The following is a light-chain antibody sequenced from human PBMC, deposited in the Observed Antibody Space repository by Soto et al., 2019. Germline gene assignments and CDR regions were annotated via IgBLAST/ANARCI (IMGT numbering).Light chain of an antibody. J-gene: IGKJ1*01. V-gene: IGKV1-16*01. CDR2: GAK. CDR3: QQYNSYPWT. CDR1: QAISNY. Sequence: DIQMTQSPSFLSASVGDRVTITCRASQAISNYLNWYQQKPGKAPNLLIFGAKTLQSGVPSRFSGSGYGTDFTLTISSLQPDDFATYYRQQYNSYPWTFGQGTKVDIK.